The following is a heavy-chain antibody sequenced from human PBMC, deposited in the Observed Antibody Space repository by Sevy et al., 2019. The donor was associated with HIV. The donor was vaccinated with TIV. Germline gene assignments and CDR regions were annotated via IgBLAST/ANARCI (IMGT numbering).Heavy chain of an antibody. V-gene: IGHV3-48*03. J-gene: IGHJ4*02. CDR1: GFTFTSYE. Sequence: GGSLRLSCAASGFTFTSYEMNWVRQAPGKGLEWLSYISNSGTTIYYSDSVKGRFTISRDNARNSLYLQMNSLRVEDTAVDYCARDLPTSATTVPHFDCWGQGTLVTVSS. D-gene: IGHD4-17*01. CDR3: ARDLPTSATTVPHFDC. CDR2: ISNSGTTI.